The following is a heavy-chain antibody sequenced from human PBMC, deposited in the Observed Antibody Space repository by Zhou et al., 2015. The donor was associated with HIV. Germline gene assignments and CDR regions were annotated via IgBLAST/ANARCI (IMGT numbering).Heavy chain of an antibody. CDR3: ARDLSGTERGEYTLFGNY. V-gene: IGHV1-46*01. CDR2: INPSGGST. CDR1: GYTFTSYY. Sequence: QVQLVQSGAEVKKPGASVKVSCKASGYTFTSYYMHWVRQAPGQGLEWMGIINPSGGSTSYAQKFQGRVTMTRDTSTSTVYMELSSLRSEDTAVYYCARDLSGTERGEYTLFGNYWGQGTLVTVSS. D-gene: IGHD3-10*02. J-gene: IGHJ4*02.